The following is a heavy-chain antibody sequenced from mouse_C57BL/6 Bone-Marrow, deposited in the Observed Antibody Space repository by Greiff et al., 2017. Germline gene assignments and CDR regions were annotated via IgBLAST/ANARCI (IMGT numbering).Heavy chain of an antibody. J-gene: IGHJ1*03. Sequence: EVKLMESGGGLVQPGGSMKLSCVASGFTFSNYWMNWVRQSPEKGLEWVAQIRLKSDNYATHYAESVKGRFTISRDDSKSSVYLQMNNLRAEDTGIYYCTGRGSRYWYFDVWGTGTTVTVSS. CDR2: IRLKSDNYAT. V-gene: IGHV6-3*01. D-gene: IGHD1-1*01. CDR3: TGRGSRYWYFDV. CDR1: GFTFSNYW.